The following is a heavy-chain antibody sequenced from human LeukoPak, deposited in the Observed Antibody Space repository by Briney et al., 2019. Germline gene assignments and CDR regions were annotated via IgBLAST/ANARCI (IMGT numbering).Heavy chain of an antibody. CDR1: GDSISGDY. CDR2: FHHTAGT. D-gene: IGHD3-22*01. V-gene: IGHV4-59*08. Sequence: SETLSPTCAVSGDSISGDYWGWIWQSPGKGLEWIGYFHHTAGTRYNPSLQSRVTISIDTSRNHFSLKLNSLSAADTAVYFCARLLDYDSSGDPDTFDIWGQGTVVTVSS. J-gene: IGHJ3*02. CDR3: ARLLDYDSSGDPDTFDI.